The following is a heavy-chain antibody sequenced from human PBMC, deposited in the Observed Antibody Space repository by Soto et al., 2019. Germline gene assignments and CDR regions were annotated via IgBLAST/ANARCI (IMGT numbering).Heavy chain of an antibody. Sequence: QVQLVQSGAEVKKPGSSVKVSCKASGGTFSSYAISWVRQAPGQGLEWMGGIIPIFGTANYAQKFQGRVTITADESTSTAYMELSSLRSEDTAVYYCARSSLYGSGGSCYDFPFGYWGQGTLVTVSA. J-gene: IGHJ4*02. V-gene: IGHV1-69*01. CDR1: GGTFSSYA. D-gene: IGHD2-15*01. CDR2: IIPIFGTA. CDR3: ARSSLYGSGGSCYDFPFGY.